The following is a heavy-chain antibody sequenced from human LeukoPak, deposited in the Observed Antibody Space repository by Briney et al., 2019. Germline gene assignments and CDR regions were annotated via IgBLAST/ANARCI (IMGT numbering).Heavy chain of an antibody. V-gene: IGHV3-23*01. CDR3: ANHPGGSFDY. D-gene: IGHD3-16*01. J-gene: IGHJ4*02. CDR2: ISGTDDNT. CDR1: GFAFSSST. Sequence: LSGGSLRLSCGASGFAFSSSTMSWVRQAPGKGLEWVSGISGTDDNTYYADSVKGRFTIFRDNSKDILYLYMSSLRAEDTAMYYCANHPGGSFDYWGQGTLVAVFS.